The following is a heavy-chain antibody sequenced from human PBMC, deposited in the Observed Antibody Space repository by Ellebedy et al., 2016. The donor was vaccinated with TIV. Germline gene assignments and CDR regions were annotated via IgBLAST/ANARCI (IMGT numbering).Heavy chain of an antibody. D-gene: IGHD2-21*01. CDR2: IFHSGNT. CDR3: ARGLRFRWAFDI. J-gene: IGHJ3*02. V-gene: IGHV4-34*01. Sequence: ESLKISCAASGFTFSTYNLNWIRQSPGKGLEWIGDIFHSGNTNYNPSLESRVTISVDASRNQFTLKLTSTSAADTAVYYCARGLRFRWAFDIWGQGTVVSVSS. CDR1: GFTFSTYN.